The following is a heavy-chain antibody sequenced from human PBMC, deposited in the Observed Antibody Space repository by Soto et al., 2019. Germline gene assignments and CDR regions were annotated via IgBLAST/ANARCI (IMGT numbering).Heavy chain of an antibody. J-gene: IGHJ6*02. D-gene: IGHD5-18*01. CDR1: GFTFSSYA. V-gene: IGHV3-23*01. CDR2: ISGSGGST. Sequence: GGSLRLSCAASGFTFSSYAMSWVRQAPGKGLEWVSAISGSGGSTYYADSVKGRFTISRDNSKNTLYLQMNSLRAEDTAVYYCAKDGGLDTAMVYYYYYGMDVWGQGTTVTVSS. CDR3: AKDGGLDTAMVYYYYYGMDV.